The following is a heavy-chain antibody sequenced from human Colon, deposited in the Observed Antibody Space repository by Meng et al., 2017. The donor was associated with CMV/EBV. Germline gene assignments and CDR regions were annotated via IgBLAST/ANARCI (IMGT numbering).Heavy chain of an antibody. J-gene: IGHJ3*01. V-gene: IGHV1-2*02. D-gene: IGHD4-23*01. CDR1: GYTFTGYY. Sequence: ASVKVSCKASGYTFTGYYIHWVRQAPGQGLEWMGWINPKSGDTKFAQMFQGRVSMTRDTSITTAYMEVNRLTSGDTAVYYCVKDRAYGGNSPNDAFDVWGPGTLVTVSS. CDR2: INPKSGDT. CDR3: VKDRAYGGNSPNDAFDV.